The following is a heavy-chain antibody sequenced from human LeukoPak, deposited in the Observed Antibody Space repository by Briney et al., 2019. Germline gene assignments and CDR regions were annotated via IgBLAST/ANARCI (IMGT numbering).Heavy chain of an antibody. CDR3: AKGARETTVTYYDY. Sequence: GGSLRLSCAASGFTFSTYRMHWVRQAPGRGLVWVARINDDGYNTADSVKGRFTISRDNSKNTLYLQMNSLRAEDTAAYYCAKGARETTVTYYDYWGQGTLVTVSS. J-gene: IGHJ4*02. D-gene: IGHD4-17*01. CDR2: INDDGYNT. V-gene: IGHV3-74*01. CDR1: GFTFSTYR.